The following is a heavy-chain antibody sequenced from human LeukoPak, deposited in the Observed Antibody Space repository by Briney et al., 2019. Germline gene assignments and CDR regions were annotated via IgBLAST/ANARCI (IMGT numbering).Heavy chain of an antibody. J-gene: IGHJ4*02. CDR3: AKDIGSLYYYDSSGYYSWAFDY. CDR1: GFTFSSYA. D-gene: IGHD3-22*01. V-gene: IGHV3-23*01. CDR2: ISGSGGST. Sequence: GGSLGLSCAASGFTFSSYAMSWVRQAPGKGLEWVSAISGSGGSTYYADSVKGRFTISRDNSKNTLYLQMNSLRAEDTAVYYCAKDIGSLYYYDSSGYYSWAFDYWGQGTLVTASS.